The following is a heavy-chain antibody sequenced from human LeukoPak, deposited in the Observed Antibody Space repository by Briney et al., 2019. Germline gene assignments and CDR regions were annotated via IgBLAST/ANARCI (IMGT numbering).Heavy chain of an antibody. CDR2: INHSGST. V-gene: IGHV4-38-2*01. J-gene: IGHJ6*03. D-gene: IGHD5-18*01. CDR1: GYSISSGYY. CDR3: ARLRRGYSYGSSTYYYYMDV. Sequence: SETLSLTCAVSGYSISSGYYWGWIRQPPGKGLEWIGEINHSGSTNYNPSLKSRVTISVDTSKNQFSLKLSSVTAADTAVYYCARLRRGYSYGSSTYYYYMDVWGKGTTVTVSS.